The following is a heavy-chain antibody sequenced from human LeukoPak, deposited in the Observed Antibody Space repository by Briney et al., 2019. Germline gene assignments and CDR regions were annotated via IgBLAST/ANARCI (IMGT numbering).Heavy chain of an antibody. D-gene: IGHD4-23*01. CDR2: IYPGDSDT. V-gene: IGHV5-51*01. J-gene: IGHJ4*02. CDR3: ARTVYDYGGPYYFDY. Sequence: GESLKISCKGSGYSFTSYWIGWVRQMPGKGLGWMGIIYPGDSDTRYGPSFQGQVTISADKSISTAYLQWSSLKASDTAMYYCARTVYDYGGPYYFDYWGQGTLVTVSS. CDR1: GYSFTSYW.